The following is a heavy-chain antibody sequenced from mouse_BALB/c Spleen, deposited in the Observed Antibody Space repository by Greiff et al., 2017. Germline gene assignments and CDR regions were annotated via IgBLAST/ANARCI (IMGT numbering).Heavy chain of an antibody. J-gene: IGHJ4*01. CDR2: IDPETGGT. CDR1: GYTFTDYE. CDR3: TRNGNYSYAMDY. D-gene: IGHD2-1*01. V-gene: IGHV1-15*01. Sequence: QVQLQQSGAELVRPGASVTLSCKASGYTFTDYEMHWVKQTPVHGLEWIGAIDPETGGTAYNQKFKGKATLTADKSSSTAYMELRSLTSEDSAVYYCTRNGNYSYAMDYWGQGTSVTGSS.